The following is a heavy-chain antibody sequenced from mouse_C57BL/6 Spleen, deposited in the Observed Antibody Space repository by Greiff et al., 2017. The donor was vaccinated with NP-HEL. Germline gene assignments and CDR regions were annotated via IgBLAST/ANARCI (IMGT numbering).Heavy chain of an antibody. CDR2: INPSSGYT. CDR3: ARPYYSNYFDY. CDR1: GYTFTSYW. V-gene: IGHV1-7*01. J-gene: IGHJ2*01. D-gene: IGHD2-5*01. Sequence: QVHVKQSGAELAKPGASVKLSCKASGYTFTSYWMHWVKQRPGQGLEWIGYINPSSGYTKYNQKFKDKATLTADKSSSTAYMQLSSLTYEDSAVYYCARPYYSNYFDYWGQGTTLTVSS.